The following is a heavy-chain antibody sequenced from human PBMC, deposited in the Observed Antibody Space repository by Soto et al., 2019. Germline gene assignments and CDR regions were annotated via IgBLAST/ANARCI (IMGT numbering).Heavy chain of an antibody. CDR2: IYHSGST. Sequence: QQQLQESGSGLVKPSQTLSLTCAVSGGSISSGGYSWSWIRQPPGKGLEWIGYIYHSGSTYYNPSLKSRVTISVDRSKNQFSLKLSSVTAADTAVYYCASRRDGYNYYGYWGQGTLVTVSS. V-gene: IGHV4-30-2*01. J-gene: IGHJ4*02. CDR1: GGSISSGGYS. CDR3: ASRRDGYNYYGY. D-gene: IGHD5-12*01.